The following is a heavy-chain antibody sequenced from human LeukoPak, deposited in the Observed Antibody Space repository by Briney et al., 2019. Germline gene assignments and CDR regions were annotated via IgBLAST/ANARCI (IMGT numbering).Heavy chain of an antibody. V-gene: IGHV3-30*18. CDR1: GFIFSTYG. J-gene: IGHJ4*02. CDR3: VKGYNWNDAY. D-gene: IGHD1-1*01. CDR2: TSHDGSNK. Sequence: PGGSLRLSCAASGFIFSTYGMHWVRQAPGKGLEWVAVTSHDGSNKYYADSMKGRFTVSRDNPKNTLYLQMNSLRSEDTAVYYCVKGYNWNDAYWGQGTLVTVSS.